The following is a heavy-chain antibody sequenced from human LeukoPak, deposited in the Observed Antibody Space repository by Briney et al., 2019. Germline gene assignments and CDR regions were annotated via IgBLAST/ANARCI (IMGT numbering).Heavy chain of an antibody. J-gene: IGHJ4*02. CDR2: IYYSGST. CDR1: GGSFSGYY. D-gene: IGHD3-10*01. Sequence: SETLSLTCAVYGGSFSGYYWSWIRQPPGKGLEWIGSIYYSGSTYYNPSLKSRVTISVDTSKNQFSLKLSSVTAADTAVYYCARQSEVRGRAYDYWGQGTLVTVSS. CDR3: ARQSEVRGRAYDY. V-gene: IGHV4-34*01.